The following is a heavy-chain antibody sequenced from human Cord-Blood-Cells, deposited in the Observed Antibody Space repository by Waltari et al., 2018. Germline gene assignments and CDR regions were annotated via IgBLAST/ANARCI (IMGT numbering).Heavy chain of an antibody. CDR1: GFTFSSYG. CDR2: IWYDGSNK. D-gene: IGHD3-9*01. J-gene: IGHJ3*02. V-gene: IGHV3-30*18. Sequence: QVQLVESGGGVVQPGRSLSLSCAASGFTFSSYGMHWVRQAPGKGLEWVAVIWYDGSNKYYADSVKGRFTISRDNSKNTLYLQMNSLRAEDTAMYYCAKSWLSDGDAFDIWGQGTMVTVSS. CDR3: AKSWLSDGDAFDI.